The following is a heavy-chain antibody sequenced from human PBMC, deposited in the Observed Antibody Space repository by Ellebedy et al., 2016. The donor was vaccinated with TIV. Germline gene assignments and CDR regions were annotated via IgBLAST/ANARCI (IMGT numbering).Heavy chain of an antibody. Sequence: GESLKISCAASGFTFSSYGMHWVRQAPGKGLEWVAVIWYDGSNKYYADSVKGRFTISRDNSKNTLYLQMNSLRAEDKAVYYCARDEWFGYGMDVWGQGTTVTVSS. CDR2: IWYDGSNK. CDR3: ARDEWFGYGMDV. J-gene: IGHJ6*02. V-gene: IGHV3-33*08. CDR1: GFTFSSYG. D-gene: IGHD3-10*01.